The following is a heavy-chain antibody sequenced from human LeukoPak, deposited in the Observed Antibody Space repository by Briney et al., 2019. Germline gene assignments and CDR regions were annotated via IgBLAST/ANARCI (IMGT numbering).Heavy chain of an antibody. J-gene: IGHJ4*02. D-gene: IGHD2-15*01. CDR1: GFTFDDYG. CDR2: ISWNSGTI. V-gene: IGHV3-9*01. CDR3: ARDGVVVAATHFDY. Sequence: GGSLRLSCAASGFTFDDYGMHWVRQGPGKGLEWVSGISWNSGTITYADSVKGRFTISRDNAKNSLYLQMNSLRAEDTAVYYCARDGVVVAATHFDYWGQGTLVTVSS.